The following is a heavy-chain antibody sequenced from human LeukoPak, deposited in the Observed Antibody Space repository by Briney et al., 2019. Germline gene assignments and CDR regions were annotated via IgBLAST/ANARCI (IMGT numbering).Heavy chain of an antibody. CDR2: IRSDGSN. CDR1: GFTFNSYV. CDR3: AKGGVYSSSWPAEYFQH. D-gene: IGHD6-13*01. Sequence: PGGSLRLSCAASGFTFNSYVMHWVRQAPGKGLEWVAFIRSDGSNNYADSVKGRFTISRDNSKNTLYLQMNSLRAEDTAVYYCAKGGVYSSSWPAEYFQHWGQGTLVTVSS. J-gene: IGHJ1*01. V-gene: IGHV3-30*02.